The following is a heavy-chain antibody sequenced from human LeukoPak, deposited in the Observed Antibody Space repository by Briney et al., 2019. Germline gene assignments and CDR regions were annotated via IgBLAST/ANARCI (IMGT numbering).Heavy chain of an antibody. D-gene: IGHD5-24*01. J-gene: IGHJ3*02. CDR2: IKSKTDGGTT. V-gene: IGHV3-15*01. Sequence: GGYLRLSCAASGFTFSNAWMSWVRQAPGKGLEWVGRIKSKTDGGTTDYAAPVKGRFTISRDDSKNTLYLQMNSLKTEDTAVYYCTGDGYNWHAFDIWGQGTMVTVSS. CDR3: TGDGYNWHAFDI. CDR1: GFTFSNAW.